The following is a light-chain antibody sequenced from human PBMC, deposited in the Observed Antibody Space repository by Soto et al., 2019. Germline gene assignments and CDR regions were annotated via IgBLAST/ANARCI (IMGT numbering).Light chain of an antibody. J-gene: IGKJ4*01. CDR3: QQYGSAPLT. CDR2: DAS. CDR1: QSLSSSY. V-gene: IGKV3-20*01. Sequence: EIVLTQSPGTLSLSPGERATLSCRASQSLSSSYLAWYQQKPGQAPRLLIYDASSRATGIPDRFSGSGCGTAFTLRMSRVEPEDYAVYYCQQYGSAPLTFGGGTKVEIK.